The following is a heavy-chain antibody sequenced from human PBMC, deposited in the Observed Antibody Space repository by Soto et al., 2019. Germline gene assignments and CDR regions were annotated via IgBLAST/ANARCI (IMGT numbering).Heavy chain of an antibody. CDR3: ARAPHEDSSGYLYFDY. V-gene: IGHV4-30-4*01. CDR2: IYYTGST. CDR1: GGSISSGDFC. J-gene: IGHJ4*02. D-gene: IGHD3-22*01. Sequence: SLTCTVSGGSISSGDFCWSWIRQPPGKGLEWIGYIYYTGSTYYNPSLKSRVSISLDTSKNQFSLKLSSVTAADTAVYYCARAPHEDSSGYLYFDYWGQGTLVTVSS.